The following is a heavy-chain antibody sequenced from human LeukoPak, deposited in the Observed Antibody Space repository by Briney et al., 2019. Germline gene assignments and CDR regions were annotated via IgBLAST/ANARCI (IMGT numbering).Heavy chain of an antibody. V-gene: IGHV3-53*01. J-gene: IGHJ4*02. CDR1: GFTVSSNY. D-gene: IGHD4-23*01. CDR2: IYSGGST. Sequence: PGGSLRLSCAASGFTVSSNYMSWVRQAPGRGLEWVSVIYSGGSTYYADSVKGRFTISRDNAKNSLYLQMNGLRAEDTAVYYCARDPGYGGNSDYWGQGTLVTVSS. CDR3: ARDPGYGGNSDY.